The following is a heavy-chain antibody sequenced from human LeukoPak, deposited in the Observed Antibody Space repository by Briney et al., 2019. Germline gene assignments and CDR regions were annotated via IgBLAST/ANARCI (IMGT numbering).Heavy chain of an antibody. CDR3: AKTLSGSYSPSDY. D-gene: IGHD1-26*01. CDR1: GFTFSSYA. V-gene: IGHV3-23*01. CDR2: ISGSGGST. J-gene: IGHJ4*02. Sequence: GGSLRLSCAASGFTFSSYAMSWVRQAPGKGLEWVLAISGSGGSTYYADSVKGRFTISRDNSKNTLYLQMNSLRAEDTAVYYCAKTLSGSYSPSDYWGQGTLVTVSS.